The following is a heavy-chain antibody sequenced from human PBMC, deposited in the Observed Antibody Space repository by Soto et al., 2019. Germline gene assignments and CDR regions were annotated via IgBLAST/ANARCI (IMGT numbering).Heavy chain of an antibody. CDR3: ARHPTGDGYYYYYGMDV. CDR2: IYPGDSDT. J-gene: IGHJ6*02. D-gene: IGHD7-27*01. Sequence: VESLKISCKGSGYIFTSYWICWFLEMPVKVLEWMGIIYPGDSDTRYSPSFQGQVTISADKSISTAYLQWSSLKASDTAMYYCARHPTGDGYYYYYGMDVWGQGTTVTVSS. V-gene: IGHV5-51*01. CDR1: GYIFTSYW.